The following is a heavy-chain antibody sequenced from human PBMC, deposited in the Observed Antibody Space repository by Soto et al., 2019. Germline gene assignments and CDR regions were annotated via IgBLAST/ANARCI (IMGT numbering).Heavy chain of an antibody. Sequence: QGHLVESGGGVVQPGRSLRLSCVASGFDFKTYGMHWVRQAPGKGLEWVAVIGFDGTNIHYSDSVRGRFSISRDNSANTVSLQMHSLRVEDTALYYCVRTACVINNCSYRGVRWGQGTLVTV. V-gene: IGHV3-33*01. D-gene: IGHD3-10*01. CDR3: VRTACVINNCSYRGVR. CDR1: GFDFKTYG. J-gene: IGHJ4*02. CDR2: IGFDGTNI.